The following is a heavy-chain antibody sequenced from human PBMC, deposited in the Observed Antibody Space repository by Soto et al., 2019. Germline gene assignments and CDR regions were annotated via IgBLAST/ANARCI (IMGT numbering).Heavy chain of an antibody. D-gene: IGHD6-6*01. J-gene: IGHJ6*02. CDR3: ARDVDPLRSSSSVVGRRTGYYGMDV. CDR1: GDRVSSNSAA. CDR2: TYYRSKWYN. Sequence: KQSPTLSLTCAISGDRVSSNSAAWNWIRQSPSRGLEWLGRTYYRSKWYNDYAVSVKSRITINPDTSKNQFSLQLNSVTPEDTAVYYCARDVDPLRSSSSVVGRRTGYYGMDVWGQGTTVTVSS. V-gene: IGHV6-1*01.